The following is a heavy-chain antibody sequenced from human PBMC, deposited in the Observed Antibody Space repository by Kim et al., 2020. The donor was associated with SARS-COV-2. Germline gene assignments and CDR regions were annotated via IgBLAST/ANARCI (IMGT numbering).Heavy chain of an antibody. J-gene: IGHJ6*02. D-gene: IGHD3-22*01. CDR1: GFTFSGSA. CDR2: IRSKANSYAT. CDR3: TSSGYYWSGLFRYYYGMDV. V-gene: IGHV3-73*01. Sequence: GGSLRLSCAASGFTFSGSAMHWVRQASGKGLEWVGRIRSKANSYATAYAASVKGRFTISRDDSKNTAYLQMNSLKTEDTAVYYCTSSGYYWSGLFRYYYGMDVWGQGTTVTVSS.